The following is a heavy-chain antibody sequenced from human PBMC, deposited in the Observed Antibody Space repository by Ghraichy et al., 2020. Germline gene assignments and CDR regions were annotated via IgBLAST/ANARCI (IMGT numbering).Heavy chain of an antibody. D-gene: IGHD2-15*01. CDR3: SKLTPY. Sequence: GESLNISCAASGFTFSSSSMTWVRQAPGKGLQWVSSISASDGKTYYEDSVKGRFTISRDNSKDTLYLQMNSLSVEDTAIYYCSKLTPYWGQGTLVTVSS. V-gene: IGHV3-23*01. J-gene: IGHJ4*02. CDR1: GFTFSSSS. CDR2: ISASDGKT.